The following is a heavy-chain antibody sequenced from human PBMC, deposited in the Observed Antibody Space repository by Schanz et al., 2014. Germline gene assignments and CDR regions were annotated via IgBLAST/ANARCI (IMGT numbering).Heavy chain of an antibody. Sequence: EVQLVESGGGLVQPGGSLRLSCETSGFTFSNHAMSWVRQAPGKGLEWVSAISGRGGRTYYADSVKGRFTISRDNSKNTLYLQMNSLRAEATAVYYCAKDCPSDYGDHCFDFWGQGTLVTVSS. V-gene: IGHV3-23*04. J-gene: IGHJ4*02. CDR3: AKDCPSDYGDHCFDF. D-gene: IGHD4-17*01. CDR1: GFTFSNHA. CDR2: ISGRGGRT.